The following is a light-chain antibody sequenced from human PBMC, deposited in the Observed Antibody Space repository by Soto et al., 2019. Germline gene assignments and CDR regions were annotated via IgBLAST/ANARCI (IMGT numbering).Light chain of an antibody. J-gene: IGKJ5*01. CDR2: DAS. V-gene: IGKV3-11*01. Sequence: EIVLTQSPATLSLSPGERATLSCRASQSVTSYLAWYQQRPGQAPRLLIYDASRRATGIPARFSGSGSGADFTLTISTLEPEDFATYYCQQSYGTPITFGQGTRLEIK. CDR3: QQSYGTPIT. CDR1: QSVTSY.